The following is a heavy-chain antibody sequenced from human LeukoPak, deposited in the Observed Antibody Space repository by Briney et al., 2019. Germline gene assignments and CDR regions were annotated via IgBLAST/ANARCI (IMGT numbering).Heavy chain of an antibody. V-gene: IGHV5-51*01. CDR3: AISTRTGTGTTYGFQH. Sequence: GASLKISCKGSGYSFTSYWIGWVRQTPGKGLEWMGIIYPGDSDTRYSPSFQGQVTISADKSISTAYLQWSSLKASDTAMYYCAISTRTGTGTTYGFQHWGQGTLVTVSS. CDR1: GYSFTSYW. D-gene: IGHD1-1*01. CDR2: IYPGDSDT. J-gene: IGHJ1*01.